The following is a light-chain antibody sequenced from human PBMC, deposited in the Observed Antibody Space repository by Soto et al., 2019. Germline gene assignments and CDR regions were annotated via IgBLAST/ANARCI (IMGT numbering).Light chain of an antibody. Sequence: QSALTQPPSASGSPGQSVTISCTGTSSDVGGYNFVSWYQQHPGKAPKLMIYEVNKRPSGVPGRFSGSKSGNTASLTVSGLQAEDEAHYYCNSYSGTNDFLVFGGGTKLTVL. V-gene: IGLV2-8*01. CDR2: EVN. J-gene: IGLJ2*01. CDR1: SSDVGGYNF. CDR3: NSYSGTNDFLV.